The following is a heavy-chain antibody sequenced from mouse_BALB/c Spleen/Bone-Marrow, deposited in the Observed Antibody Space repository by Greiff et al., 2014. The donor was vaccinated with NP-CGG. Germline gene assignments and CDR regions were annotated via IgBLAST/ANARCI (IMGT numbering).Heavy chain of an antibody. CDR2: IYPGSGST. CDR1: GHTFTNYW. D-gene: IGHD6-1*01. CDR3: TRDKATPYYAMDY. J-gene: IGHJ4*01. Sequence: LKDSGSELVRPGGSVKLTCKASGHTFTNYWVHWVKQRPGQGLEWIGNIYPGSGSTNHDEKFKRKATLTVDTSSTTAYMQLSSLTTEDSAVYYCTRDKATPYYAMDYWGQGTSVTVSS. V-gene: IGHV1S22*01.